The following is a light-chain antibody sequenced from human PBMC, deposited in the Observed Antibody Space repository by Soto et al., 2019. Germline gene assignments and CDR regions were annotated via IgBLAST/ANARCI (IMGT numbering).Light chain of an antibody. CDR3: QQRSDWAVIT. Sequence: EIVLTQSPATLSLSPGERATLSCRASQSVSSYLAWYQQKPGQAPRLLIYDASNRATGIPARFSGSGSGTDFTLTISSLEPEDFAVYYCQQRSDWAVITFGGGTKVDIK. V-gene: IGKV3-11*01. CDR2: DAS. J-gene: IGKJ4*01. CDR1: QSVSSY.